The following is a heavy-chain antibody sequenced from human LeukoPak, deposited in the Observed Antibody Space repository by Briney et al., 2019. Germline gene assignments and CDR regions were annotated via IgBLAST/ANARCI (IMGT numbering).Heavy chain of an antibody. Sequence: GSLRLSCAASGFTFSGYAMSWVRQAPGKGLEWVSAISGSGGSTYYADSVKGRFTISRDNPKNTLYLQMNSLRVEDTAVYYCAKGPGGCSSTSCYSDYWGQGALVTVSS. CDR1: GFTFSGYA. D-gene: IGHD2-2*01. V-gene: IGHV3-23*01. CDR3: AKGPGGCSSTSCYSDY. J-gene: IGHJ4*02. CDR2: ISGSGGST.